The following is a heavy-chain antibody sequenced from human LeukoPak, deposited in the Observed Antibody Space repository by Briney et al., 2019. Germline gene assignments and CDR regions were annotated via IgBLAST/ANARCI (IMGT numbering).Heavy chain of an antibody. J-gene: IGHJ5*02. CDR3: AREEGRLLWFGELTGGWFDP. V-gene: IGHV1-8*01. Sequence: ASVKVSCKASGYTFTSNDINWVRQATGQGLEWMGWMNPNSGNTGYAQKFQGRVTMTRNTSKSTAYMELSSLRSEDTAVYYCAREEGRLLWFGELTGGWFDPWGQGTLVTVSS. CDR2: MNPNSGNT. CDR1: GYTFTSND. D-gene: IGHD3-10*01.